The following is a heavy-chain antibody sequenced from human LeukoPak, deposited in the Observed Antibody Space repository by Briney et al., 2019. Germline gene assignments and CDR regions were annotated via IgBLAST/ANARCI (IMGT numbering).Heavy chain of an antibody. D-gene: IGHD2-2*01. V-gene: IGHV3-30*02. CDR2: IRYDGSNK. CDR1: GFTFSSYG. J-gene: IGHJ3*02. CDR3: AKDGVGYCSSTSCYQQDAFDI. Sequence: GGSLRLSCAASGFTFSSYGVHWVRQAPGKGLEWVAFIRYDGSNKYYADSVKGRFTISRDNSKNTLYLQMNSLRAEDTAVYYCAKDGVGYCSSTSCYQQDAFDIWGQGTMVTVSS.